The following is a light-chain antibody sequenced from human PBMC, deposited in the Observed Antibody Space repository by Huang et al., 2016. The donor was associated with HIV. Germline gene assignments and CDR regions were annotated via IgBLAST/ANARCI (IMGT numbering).Light chain of an antibody. CDR3: QQYQSVPWT. CDR2: ATS. J-gene: IGKJ1*01. CDR1: QGISKS. V-gene: IGKV1-NL1*01. Sequence: DIQMTQSPSSLSASVGDRVTIICRASQGISKSLAWYQQKPGKAPTLLLYATSKLESGVPSRFSGIGSGTHYTLTISTLQPEDLATYYCQQYQSVPWTFGQGTKVAI.